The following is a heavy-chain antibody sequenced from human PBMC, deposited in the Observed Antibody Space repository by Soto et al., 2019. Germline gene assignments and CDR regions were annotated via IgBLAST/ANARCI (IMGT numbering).Heavy chain of an antibody. CDR2: IDPSDSYT. V-gene: IGHV5-10-1*01. CDR1: VSIFSSYW. D-gene: IGHD1-1*01. Sequence: GESLKISCTGSVSIFSSYWIIWVRQMPGKGLELMGNIDPSDSYTTYSPTFQGHVTISADKSTGTSYLQWSXLKASDTAMYYSARRQQLLSRISGGMDVWAQGT. J-gene: IGHJ6*02. CDR3: ARRQQLLSRISGGMDV.